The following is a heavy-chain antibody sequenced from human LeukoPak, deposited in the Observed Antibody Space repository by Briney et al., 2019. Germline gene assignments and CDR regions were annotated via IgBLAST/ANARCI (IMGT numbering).Heavy chain of an antibody. CDR1: GLTFSSYV. Sequence: PGGSLRLSCAASGLTFSSYVMTWVRQAPGKGLEWIGEINHSGSTNYNPSLKSRVTISVDTSKNQFSLKLSSVTAADTAVYYCARGRRGGQWLVHYYFDYWGQGTLVTVSS. V-gene: IGHV4-34*01. CDR3: ARGRRGGQWLVHYYFDY. J-gene: IGHJ4*02. CDR2: INHSGST. D-gene: IGHD6-19*01.